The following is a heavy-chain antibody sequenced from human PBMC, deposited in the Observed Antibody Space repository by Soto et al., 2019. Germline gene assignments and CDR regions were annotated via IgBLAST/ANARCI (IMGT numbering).Heavy chain of an antibody. CDR1: GFTFSSYG. CDR3: ARLSKQGSDYGMGV. D-gene: IGHD2-2*01. J-gene: IGHJ6*02. V-gene: IGHV3-21*01. Sequence: PGGSLRLSCAGSGFTFSSYGMNWVRQAPGKGLEWVSSISGRSSYIYYADSVKGRFTVSRDNGKESLYLQMNNLRADDAAVYYCARLSKQGSDYGMGVWGQGTTVTVSS. CDR2: ISGRSSYI.